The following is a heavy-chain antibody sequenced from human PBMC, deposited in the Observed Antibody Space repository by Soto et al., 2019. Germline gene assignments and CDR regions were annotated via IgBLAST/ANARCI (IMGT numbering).Heavy chain of an antibody. Sequence: QVQLVQSGAEVKKPGSSVKVSCKASGGTFSSYTISWVRQAPGQGLEWMGRIIPILGIANYAQKFQGRVTITADKSTSTAYMELSSLRSEDTAVYCCAIAYCGGDCYREDAFDIWGQGTMVTVSS. CDR2: IIPILGIA. V-gene: IGHV1-69*02. CDR1: GGTFSSYT. CDR3: AIAYCGGDCYREDAFDI. J-gene: IGHJ3*02. D-gene: IGHD2-21*02.